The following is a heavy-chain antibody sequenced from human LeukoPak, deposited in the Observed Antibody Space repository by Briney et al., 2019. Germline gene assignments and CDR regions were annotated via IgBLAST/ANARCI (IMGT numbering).Heavy chain of an antibody. Sequence: SETLSLTCTVSGGSISSYYWSWIRQPPGKGLEWIGYIDSSGSTSYNPSLKSRVTISIDTSKKQFSLRLRSVAAADTAVYFCARGLSSTRRESDYWGQGTLVTVSS. CDR1: GGSISSYY. CDR3: ARGLSSTRRESDY. J-gene: IGHJ4*02. D-gene: IGHD2-2*01. V-gene: IGHV4-59*01. CDR2: IDSSGST.